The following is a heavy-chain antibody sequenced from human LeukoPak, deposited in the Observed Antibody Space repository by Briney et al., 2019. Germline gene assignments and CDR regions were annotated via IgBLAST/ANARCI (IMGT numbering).Heavy chain of an antibody. J-gene: IGHJ3*02. CDR2: INPNSGGT. V-gene: IGHV1-2*02. CDR1: GHTFTGYY. Sequence: ASVKVSCKASGHTFTGYYMHWVRQAPGQGLEWMGWINPNSGGTNYAQKFQGRVTMTRDTSISTAYMELSRLRSEDTAVYYCARVKSYYYDTSDKDAFDIWGQGTMVTVSS. CDR3: ARVKSYYYDTSDKDAFDI. D-gene: IGHD3-22*01.